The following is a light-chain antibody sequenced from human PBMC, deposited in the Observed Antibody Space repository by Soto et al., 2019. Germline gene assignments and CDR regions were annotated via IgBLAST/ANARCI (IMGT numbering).Light chain of an antibody. CDR3: QTWGTGIHVV. CDR2: VNRDGSH. CDR1: SGHSSYA. V-gene: IGLV4-69*01. Sequence: QPVLTQSPSASASLGASVKLTCTLSSGHSSYAIAWHQQQPEKGPRYLMKVNRDGSHSKGDGIPDRFSGSSSGAERYLTISSLQSEDEADYYCQTWGTGIHVVFGGGTKVNVL. J-gene: IGLJ2*01.